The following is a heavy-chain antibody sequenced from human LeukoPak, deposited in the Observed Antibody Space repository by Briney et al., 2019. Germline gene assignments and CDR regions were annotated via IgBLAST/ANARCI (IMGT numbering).Heavy chain of an antibody. CDR1: GFSFSSYW. CDR2: ISSEGRDT. Sequence: GGSLRLSCVASGFSFSSYWMHWVRQDPGKGLVWVARISSEGRDTKYGDSVKGRFTISRDNGKNTLYLQMNSLGAEDTAVYYCARDQTQLGPTTVNHWGQGIQVTVSS. D-gene: IGHD1-1*01. V-gene: IGHV3-74*01. J-gene: IGHJ5*02. CDR3: ARDQTQLGPTTVNH.